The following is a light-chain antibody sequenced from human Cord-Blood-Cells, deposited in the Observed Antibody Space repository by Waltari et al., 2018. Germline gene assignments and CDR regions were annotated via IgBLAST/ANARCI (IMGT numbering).Light chain of an antibody. CDR3: CSYAGSSTLV. Sequence: QAALDPPAPGSGSPWQSVTISFPGTNSDVGSYNLFSWYQQHPGKAPRPMIYEGSKRPSGVPNRFSGSKSGNTASLTISWLQAEDEADYYCCSYAGSSTLVFGGGTKLTVL. J-gene: IGLJ3*02. CDR1: NSDVGSYNL. V-gene: IGLV2-23*01. CDR2: EGS.